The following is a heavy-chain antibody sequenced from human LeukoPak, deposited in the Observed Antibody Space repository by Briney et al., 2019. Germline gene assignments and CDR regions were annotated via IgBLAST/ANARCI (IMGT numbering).Heavy chain of an antibody. V-gene: IGHV3-23*01. CDR2: LSGSGGST. Sequence: GGSLRLSCAASGFTFSSFAMSWVRQAPGKGLEWVLGLSGSGGSTYYADSVKGRFTISRDNSKNTLYLQMNSLRAEDTAVYYCANLYTSSSLSYYYYGMDVWGQGTTVTVSS. D-gene: IGHD6-6*01. CDR1: GFTFSSFA. CDR3: ANLYTSSSLSYYYYGMDV. J-gene: IGHJ6*02.